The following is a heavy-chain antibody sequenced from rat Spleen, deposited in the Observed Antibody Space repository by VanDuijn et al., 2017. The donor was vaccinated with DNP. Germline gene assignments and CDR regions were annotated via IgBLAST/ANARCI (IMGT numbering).Heavy chain of an antibody. J-gene: IGHJ2*01. CDR2: INYDGTRT. Sequence: EVQLVESGGDLVQPGRSLILSCAASGFTFSDYAMAWVRQAPKKGLEWVATINYDGTRTYYRDSVKGRFTISRDNARSILYLQMDSLRSEDTATYYCARHVDFWGQGVMVTVSS. CDR3: ARHVDF. CDR1: GFTFSDYA. V-gene: IGHV5-17*01.